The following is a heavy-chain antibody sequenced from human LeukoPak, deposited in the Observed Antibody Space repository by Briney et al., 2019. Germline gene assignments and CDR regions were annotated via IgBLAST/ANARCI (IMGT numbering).Heavy chain of an antibody. CDR2: IKQDGSEK. CDR3: ARGLVPGMDDY. CDR1: GFTFSSYW. J-gene: IGHJ4*02. Sequence: PGGSLRLSCAASGFTFSSYWMSWVRQTPGKGLEWVANIKQDGSEKYYVDSVKGRFTISRDNAKNSLYLQMNSLRAEDTAVYYCARGLVPGMDDYWGQGTLVTVSS. D-gene: IGHD6-19*01. V-gene: IGHV3-7*01.